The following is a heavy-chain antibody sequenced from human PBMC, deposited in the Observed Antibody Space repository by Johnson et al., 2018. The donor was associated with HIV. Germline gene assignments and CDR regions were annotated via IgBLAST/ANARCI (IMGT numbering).Heavy chain of an antibody. CDR3: ARAPGTAGGAFDI. V-gene: IGHV3-66*02. CDR1: GFTVSDNY. D-gene: IGHD1-1*01. CDR2: IYSGGRT. Sequence: VQLVESGGGLVRPGGSLRLSCAASGFTVSDNYLTWVRQAPGKGLEWVSVIYSGGRTYYADSVKGRFTISRDNSKNTLYLQMNSLRAEDTAVYYCARAPGTAGGAFDIWGQGTMVTVSS. J-gene: IGHJ3*02.